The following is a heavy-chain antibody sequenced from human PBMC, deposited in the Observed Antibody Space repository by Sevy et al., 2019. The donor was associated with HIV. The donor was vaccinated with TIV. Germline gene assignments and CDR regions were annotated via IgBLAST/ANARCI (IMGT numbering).Heavy chain of an antibody. CDR2: IRYDGSTK. CDR1: GFTFSGYG. D-gene: IGHD3-10*01. CDR3: AKGLGMVQGALLSDDV. Sequence: GGSLRLSCAASGFTFSGYGMHWVRQAPGKGLEWVAFIRYDGSTKYYVDSLKGRFTISRDNSKNTLFLQMNSLRTEDTSVYYCAKGLGMVQGALLSDDVWGQGTLVTVSS. J-gene: IGHJ3*01. V-gene: IGHV3-30*02.